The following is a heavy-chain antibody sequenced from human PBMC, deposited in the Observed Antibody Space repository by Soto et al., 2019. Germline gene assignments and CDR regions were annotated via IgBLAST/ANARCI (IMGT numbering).Heavy chain of an antibody. V-gene: IGHV1-69*12. Sequence: QVQLVQSGAEVKKPGSSVKVSCKASGGTFNSYAISWVRQAPGQGLEWMGGIIPIFGTADYAQKFQGRVTITAVESTSTAYMELSSLRSEDRAVYYCASHYDSGGYYYRGLDYWGQGTLVTVSS. J-gene: IGHJ4*02. D-gene: IGHD3-22*01. CDR2: IIPIFGTA. CDR3: ASHYDSGGYYYRGLDY. CDR1: GGTFNSYA.